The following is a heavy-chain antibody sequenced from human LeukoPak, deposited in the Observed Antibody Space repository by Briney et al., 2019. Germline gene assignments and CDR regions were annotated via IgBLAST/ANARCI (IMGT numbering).Heavy chain of an antibody. CDR3: ARDLWFGELLYVFDY. D-gene: IGHD3-10*01. Sequence: ASVKVSCKASGYTFTGYYMHWVRQAPGQGLEWMGWINPNSGGTNYAQKFQGWVTMTRDTSISTAYMELSRLRSDDTAVYYCARDLWFGELLYVFDYWGQGTLVTVSS. V-gene: IGHV1-2*04. J-gene: IGHJ4*02. CDR2: INPNSGGT. CDR1: GYTFTGYY.